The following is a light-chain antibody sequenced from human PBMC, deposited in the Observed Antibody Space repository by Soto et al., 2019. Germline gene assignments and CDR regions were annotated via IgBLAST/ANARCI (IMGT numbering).Light chain of an antibody. Sequence: EIVMTQSPATLSLSPGDRATLSCRASQTVSGNSLAWYQQKPGQAPRLLIYGASSRATGVPDRFSGRGFGTDFPLTISSLEPEDFAVFYCQQYGRSPYTFGLGTKLEIK. CDR1: QTVSGNS. CDR2: GAS. CDR3: QQYGRSPYT. V-gene: IGKV3-20*01. J-gene: IGKJ2*01.